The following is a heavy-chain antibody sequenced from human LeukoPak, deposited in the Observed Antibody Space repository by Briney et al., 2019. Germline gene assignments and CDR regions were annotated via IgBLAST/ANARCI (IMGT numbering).Heavy chain of an antibody. V-gene: IGHV3-30*18. CDR3: AKGALGGTLDP. D-gene: IGHD1/OR15-1a*01. CDR1: GFTFSSYG. CDR2: ISYDGSNK. Sequence: GGSLRLSCAASGFTFSSYGMHWVRQAPGKGLEWVAVISYDGSNKYYADSVKGRFTISRDNSKNTLYLQMNSQRAEDTAVYYCAKGALGGTLDPWGQGTLVTVSS. J-gene: IGHJ5*02.